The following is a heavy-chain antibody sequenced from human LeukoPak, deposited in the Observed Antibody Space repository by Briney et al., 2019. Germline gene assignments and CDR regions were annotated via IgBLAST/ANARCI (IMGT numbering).Heavy chain of an antibody. CDR1: GYTLTELS. CDR3: ATDPPPTIAYCGGDCYFY. Sequence: ASVKVSCKVSGYTLTELSMHWVRQAPGKGLEWMGGFDPEDGETIYAQKFQGRVTMTEDTSTDTAYMELGSLRSEDTAVYYCATDPPPTIAYCGGDCYFYWGQGTLVTVSS. D-gene: IGHD2-21*02. CDR2: FDPEDGET. V-gene: IGHV1-24*01. J-gene: IGHJ4*02.